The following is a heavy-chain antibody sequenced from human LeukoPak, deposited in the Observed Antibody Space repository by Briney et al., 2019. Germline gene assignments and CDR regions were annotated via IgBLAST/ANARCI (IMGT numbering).Heavy chain of an antibody. V-gene: IGHV4-30-2*01. D-gene: IGHD3-22*01. J-gene: IGHJ4*02. CDR3: VRDGDYYDSGGYGNI. CDR1: GGSIGSGIYS. Sequence: SETLSLTCSVSGGSIGSGIYSWSWIRQPPGKGLEWIGYIFHTGSTSYNPSLKSRVTISVDTSKNQFSLKLSSVTAADTAMYSCVRDGDYYDSGGYGNIWGQGTLVTVSS. CDR2: IFHTGST.